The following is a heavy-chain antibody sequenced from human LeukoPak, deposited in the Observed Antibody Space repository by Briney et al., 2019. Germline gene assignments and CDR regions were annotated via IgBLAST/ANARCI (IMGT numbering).Heavy chain of an antibody. CDR1: GYTFTSYA. D-gene: IGHD4-17*01. CDR2: INAGNGNT. CDR3: ARVGGTTVTTEAYYFDY. V-gene: IGHV1-3*01. J-gene: IGHJ4*02. Sequence: GASVKVSCKASGYTFTSYAMHWVRQAPGQRLEWMGWINAGNGNTKYSQKFQGRVTITRDTSASTAYMELSSLRSEDTAVYYCARVGGTTVTTEAYYFDYWGQGTLVTVSS.